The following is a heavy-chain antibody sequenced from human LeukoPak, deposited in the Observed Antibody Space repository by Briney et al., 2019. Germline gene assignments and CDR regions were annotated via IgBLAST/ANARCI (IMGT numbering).Heavy chain of an antibody. J-gene: IGHJ4*02. Sequence: GGSLRLSCSASGLTVTNAWMNWVREAPGEGLDWVGRIASKTDGGATDYAAPVKGRFTISRDDSKNTLNLQMNSLKTEDTAVYYCTTGIRGDWGQGTLVTVSS. CDR2: IASKTDGGAT. D-gene: IGHD3-10*01. CDR1: GLTVTNAW. CDR3: TTGIRGD. V-gene: IGHV3-15*07.